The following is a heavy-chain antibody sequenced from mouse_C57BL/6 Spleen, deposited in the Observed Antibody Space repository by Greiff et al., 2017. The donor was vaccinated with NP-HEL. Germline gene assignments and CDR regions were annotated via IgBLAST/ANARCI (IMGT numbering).Heavy chain of an antibody. CDR3: ARSQKLGRYFDV. CDR2: IDPSDRYT. CDR1: GYTFTSYW. D-gene: IGHD4-1*01. J-gene: IGHJ1*03. V-gene: IGHV1-50*01. Sequence: QVQLQQPGAELVKPGASVKLSCKASGYTFTSYWMQWVKQRPGQGLEWIGEIDPSDRYTNYNQKFKGKATLTVDPSSSTAYMQRSSLTSEDSAVYYCARSQKLGRYFDVWGTGTTVTVSS.